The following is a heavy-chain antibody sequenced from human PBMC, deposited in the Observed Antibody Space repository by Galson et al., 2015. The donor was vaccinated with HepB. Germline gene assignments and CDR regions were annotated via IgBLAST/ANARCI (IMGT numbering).Heavy chain of an antibody. Sequence: SLRLSCAASGFIFGSYAMHWVRQAPGKGLEWVAVISYDGSKKFYADSVKGRFTISRDQSKNTLYLQMNSLRGEDTAVYYCARTYCSGGSCYGLYYYYGLDVWGQGTTVTVSS. V-gene: IGHV3-30*04. J-gene: IGHJ6*02. CDR3: ARTYCSGGSCYGLYYYYGLDV. CDR1: GFIFGSYA. D-gene: IGHD2-15*01. CDR2: ISYDGSKK.